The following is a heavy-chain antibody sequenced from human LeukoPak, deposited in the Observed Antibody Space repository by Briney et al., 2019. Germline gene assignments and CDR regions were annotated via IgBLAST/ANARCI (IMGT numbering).Heavy chain of an antibody. V-gene: IGHV3-21*01. J-gene: IGHJ3*02. CDR2: IRSSSSYI. D-gene: IGHD5-18*01. Sequence: GGSLRLSCAASGFTFSSYSMNWVRQAPGKGLEWVSSIRSSSSYIYYADSVKGRFTISRDNAKNSLYLQMNGLRAEDTAVYYCARDRIPYTAGGMGAFDIWGQGTMVTVSS. CDR3: ARDRIPYTAGGMGAFDI. CDR1: GFTFSSYS.